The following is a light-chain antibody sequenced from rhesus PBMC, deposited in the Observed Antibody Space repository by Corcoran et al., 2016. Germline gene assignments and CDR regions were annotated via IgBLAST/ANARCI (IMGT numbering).Light chain of an antibody. Sequence: EIQMPQSPSSVSAFVGDRVTISCRASQDIHRYLAWYPQRPGKALNLLNNQADHLQGGVQSRLSGSGSGTELTLTISSLQPEDSATYYCQQYNDLVTFGGGTKVEI. J-gene: IGKJ4*01. CDR3: QQYNDLVT. CDR2: QAD. CDR1: QDIHRY. V-gene: IGKV1-25*01.